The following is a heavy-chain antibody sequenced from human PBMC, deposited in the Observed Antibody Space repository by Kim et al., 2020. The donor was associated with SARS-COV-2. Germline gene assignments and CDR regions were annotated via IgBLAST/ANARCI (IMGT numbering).Heavy chain of an antibody. J-gene: IGHJ3*02. CDR3: ARGYSGGRYYGGNSAFDI. V-gene: IGHV1-3*01. Sequence: RGRVTITRDTSASTAYMELSSLRSEDTAVYYCARGYSGGRYYGGNSAFDIWGQGTMVTVSS. D-gene: IGHD4-17*01.